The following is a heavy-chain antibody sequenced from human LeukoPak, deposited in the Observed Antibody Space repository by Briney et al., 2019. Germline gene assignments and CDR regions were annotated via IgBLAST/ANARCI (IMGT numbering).Heavy chain of an antibody. CDR1: GFTFRRYS. CDR2: ISSSSSTI. D-gene: IGHD3-9*01. CDR3: ARVGLGYDILTGYYQSYYFDY. Sequence: GGSLRLSCAASGFTFRRYSMNWVRQAPGKGREWVSYISSSSSTIYYADSVKGGFTISRDNAKNSLYLTMNSMRAEDTAVYYCARVGLGYDILTGYYQSYYFDYWGQGTLVTVSS. V-gene: IGHV3-48*01. J-gene: IGHJ4*02.